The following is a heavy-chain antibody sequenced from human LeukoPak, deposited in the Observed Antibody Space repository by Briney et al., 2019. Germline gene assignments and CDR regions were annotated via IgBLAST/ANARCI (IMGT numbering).Heavy chain of an antibody. J-gene: IGHJ1*01. V-gene: IGHV3-7*01. CDR2: IRYDAGTR. Sequence: GGSLRLSCAASGFTISSFWMSWVRQAPGKGPEWLATIRYDAGTRYYADSMRGRFTISRDNAQNSLYLQINSLRAEDTAIYYCAIIGTPGETEYYRFWGQGTRVTVSS. CDR3: AIIGTPGETEYYRF. D-gene: IGHD1-26*01. CDR1: GFTISSFW.